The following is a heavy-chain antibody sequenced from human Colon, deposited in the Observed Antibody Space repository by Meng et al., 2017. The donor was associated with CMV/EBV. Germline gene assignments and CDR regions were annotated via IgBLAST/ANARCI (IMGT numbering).Heavy chain of an antibody. V-gene: IGHV1-18*01. CDR3: LRKSQSGIYIYLQH. J-gene: IGHJ1*01. D-gene: IGHD1-26*01. Sequence: QFLLLHHGAWVKKPGSSGTVSCKALGSTFSIYDITWGRQAPGQGIEWKGIISANTGDTYYSQKFLGRVTITTVTSTSTAYMELMSLRSDDTSVYYCLRKSQSGIYIYLQHWGQGTLVTVSS. CDR1: GSTFSIYD. CDR2: ISANTGDT.